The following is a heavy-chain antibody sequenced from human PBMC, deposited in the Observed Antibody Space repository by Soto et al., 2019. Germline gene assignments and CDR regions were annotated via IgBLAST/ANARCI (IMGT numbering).Heavy chain of an antibody. CDR3: ARRLQFSSGWLFDY. Sequence: ASVKVSCKASGYTFSAYGISWVRQAPGQGLEWLGWISVYNGNTNYAQKLQDRVTMTTDTSTTTAYTELRSLRSDDTAVYYCARRLQFSSGWLFDYWGQRTLDTGSS. CDR1: GYTFSAYG. J-gene: IGHJ4*02. V-gene: IGHV1-18*01. D-gene: IGHD6-19*01. CDR2: ISVYNGNT.